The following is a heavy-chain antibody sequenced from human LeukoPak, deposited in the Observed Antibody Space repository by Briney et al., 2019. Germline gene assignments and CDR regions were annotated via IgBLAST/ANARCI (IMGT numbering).Heavy chain of an antibody. V-gene: IGHV3-15*01. CDR2: IKSKTDGETT. CDR3: STVLNGDTDY. D-gene: IGHD5-24*01. CDR1: GSTFRNVW. J-gene: IGHJ4*02. Sequence: GGSLRLSCAASGSTFRNVWMSWVRQAPGKGLEWVGRIKSKTDGETTQYAAPVKGRFTISRDDSRNTLYLQMDSLTTGDTAVHYCSTVLNGDTDYWGRGALVTVSS.